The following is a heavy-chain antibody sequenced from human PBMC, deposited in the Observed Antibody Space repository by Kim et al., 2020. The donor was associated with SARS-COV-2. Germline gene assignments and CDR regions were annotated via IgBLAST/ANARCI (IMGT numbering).Heavy chain of an antibody. CDR1: GGSFSGYY. D-gene: IGHD2-15*01. J-gene: IGHJ5*02. CDR3: ARGRIVVVVAAKVWFDP. CDR2: INHSGST. Sequence: SETLSLTCAVYGGSFSGYYWSWIRQPPGKGLEWIGEINHSGSTNYNPSLKSRVTISVDTSKNQFSLKLSSVTAADTAVYYCARGRIVVVVAAKVWFDPWGQGTLVTVSS. V-gene: IGHV4-34*01.